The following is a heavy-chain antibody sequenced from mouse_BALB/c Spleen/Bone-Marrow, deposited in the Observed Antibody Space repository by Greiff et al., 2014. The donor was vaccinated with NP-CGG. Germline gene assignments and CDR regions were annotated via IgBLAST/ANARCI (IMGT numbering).Heavy chain of an antibody. CDR2: ISDGGTYT. CDR1: GFTFSDSY. D-gene: IGHD1-1*02. J-gene: IGHJ4*01. Sequence: DVKLVESGGGLVKPGGSLKLSCAASGFTFSDSYMFWFRQTPEKRLEWVATISDGGTYTYYPDSVKGRFTISRDNAKNNLYLQMSSLKSEDTAMYYCARSGERYGAMDYWGQGTSVTVSS. CDR3: ARSGERYGAMDY. V-gene: IGHV5-4*02.